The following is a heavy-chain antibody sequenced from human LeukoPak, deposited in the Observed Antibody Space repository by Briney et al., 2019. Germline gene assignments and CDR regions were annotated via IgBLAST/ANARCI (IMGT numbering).Heavy chain of an antibody. CDR1: GASFSGYY. D-gene: IGHD1-26*01. CDR2: INHSGST. J-gene: IGHJ6*04. CDR3: ARFPQVGYYYYGMDV. Sequence: SETLSLTCAVYGASFSGYYWSWIRHPPGKGLEWIGVINHSGSTNYNPSLKSRVTISVDTSKNQFSLKLSSVTAADTAVYYCARFPQVGYYYYGMDVWGKGTTVTVSS. V-gene: IGHV4-34*01.